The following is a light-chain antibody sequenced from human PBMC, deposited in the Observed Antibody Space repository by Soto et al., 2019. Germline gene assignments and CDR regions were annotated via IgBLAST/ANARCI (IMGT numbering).Light chain of an antibody. CDR1: SGDVGGYNY. CDR2: EVG. Sequence: QSVLTQPAAVSGSPGQSITISWTGASGDVGGYNYVSWYQQHPGKAPKLMISEVGNRPSGVSNRFSGSKSGNTASLTISGLQADDQADSYCSSSTSSSPYVFGTG. CDR3: SSSTSSSPYV. V-gene: IGLV2-14*01. J-gene: IGLJ6*01.